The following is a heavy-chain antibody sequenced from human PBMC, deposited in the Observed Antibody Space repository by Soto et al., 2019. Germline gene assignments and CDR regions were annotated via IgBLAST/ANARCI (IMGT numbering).Heavy chain of an antibody. CDR1: GYIIKNYW. Sequence: GESLKISCKASGYIIKNYWIGWVRQMPGQGLEWMGIIFPDDSDTRYSPSFQGHVTISVDKPISTAYVQWSSLKASDSAIYYCFRGGVTSRTFDYWGQGTLVTVSS. J-gene: IGHJ4*02. V-gene: IGHV5-51*04. D-gene: IGHD3-16*01. CDR2: IFPDDSDT. CDR3: FRGGVTSRTFDY.